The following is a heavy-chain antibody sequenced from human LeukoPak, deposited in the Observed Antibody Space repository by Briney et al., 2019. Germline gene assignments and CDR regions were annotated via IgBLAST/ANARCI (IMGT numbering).Heavy chain of an antibody. D-gene: IGHD4-23*01. CDR1: GGSFSGYY. V-gene: IGHV4-34*01. CDR2: INHRGST. J-gene: IGHJ4*02. Sequence: PSETLSLTCAVYGGSFSGYYWSWIRQPPGKGLEWIGEINHRGSTNYNPSLKSRVTISVDTSKNQFSLKLSSVTAADTAVYYCARPRPDYGGNSAPFDYWGQGTLVTVSS. CDR3: ARPRPDYGGNSAPFDY.